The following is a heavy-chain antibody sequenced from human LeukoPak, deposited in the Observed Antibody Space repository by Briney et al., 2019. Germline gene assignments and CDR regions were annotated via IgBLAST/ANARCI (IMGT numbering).Heavy chain of an antibody. J-gene: IGHJ4*02. D-gene: IGHD6-19*01. CDR1: GFTFSSYT. Sequence: GRSLRLSCAASGFTFSSYTMHWVRQAPGKGLECMAVISYDGSNKYYADSVKGRFTISRDNSKNTLYLQMNSLRAEDTAVYYCANSGPKIYWGQGTLVTVSS. CDR2: ISYDGSNK. CDR3: ANSGPKIY. V-gene: IGHV3-30*04.